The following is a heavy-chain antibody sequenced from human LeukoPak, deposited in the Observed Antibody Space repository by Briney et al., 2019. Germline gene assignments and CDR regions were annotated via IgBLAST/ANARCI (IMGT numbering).Heavy chain of an antibody. J-gene: IGHJ5*02. CDR1: GFTFSSHE. D-gene: IGHD3-3*01. CDR3: ARLQEDSDFWSGSRAWFDP. Sequence: GGSLRLSCAASGFTFSSHEMNWVRQAPGKGLEWVSYICSSGSSISYADSVKGRFTISRDHAKNSLYLQMNSLRAEDTVVYYCARLQEDSDFWSGSRAWFDPWGQGTLVTVSS. CDR2: ICSSGSSI. V-gene: IGHV3-48*03.